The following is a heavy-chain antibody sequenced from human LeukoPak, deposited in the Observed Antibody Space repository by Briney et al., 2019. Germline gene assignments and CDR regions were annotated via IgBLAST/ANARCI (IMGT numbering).Heavy chain of an antibody. CDR1: GFTFSSYG. D-gene: IGHD3-22*01. V-gene: IGHV3-33*01. CDR2: IWYDGSNK. CDR3: ARDDLRSSGFYSDY. Sequence: GGSLRLSCAASGFTFSSYGMHWVRQAPGKGLEWVAVIWYDGSNKYYADSVKGRFTISRDNSKNTLYLQMNSLRAEDTAVYYCARDDLRSSGFYSDYWGQGTLVTVSS. J-gene: IGHJ4*02.